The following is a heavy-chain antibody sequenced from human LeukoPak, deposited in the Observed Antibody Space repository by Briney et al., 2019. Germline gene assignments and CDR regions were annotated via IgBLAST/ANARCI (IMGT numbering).Heavy chain of an antibody. CDR3: ARDGGGYRFYNWFDP. J-gene: IGHJ5*02. D-gene: IGHD5-12*01. Sequence: PGGSLRLSCAASGFTFSSYGMHWVRQAPGKGLEWVAFIRYDGSNKYYADSVKGRFTISRDNAKNSLYLQMNSLRAEDTAVYYCARDGGGYRFYNWFDPWGQGTLVTVSS. CDR2: IRYDGSNK. CDR1: GFTFSSYG. V-gene: IGHV3-30*02.